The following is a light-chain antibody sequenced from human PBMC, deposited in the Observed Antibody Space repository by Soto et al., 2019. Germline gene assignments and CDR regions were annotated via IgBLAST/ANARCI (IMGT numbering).Light chain of an antibody. Sequence: QSVLTQPASVSGSPGQSITIRCTGSSXDVGGYDHVCWYQQYPGKAPKLLIYEVSHRPSGVSNRFSGSKSGNTASLTISGLQAEDEADYYCSSYTNSNTWVLGGGTKVTVL. CDR1: SXDVGGYDH. CDR2: EVS. V-gene: IGLV2-14*01. J-gene: IGLJ3*02. CDR3: SSYTNSNTWV.